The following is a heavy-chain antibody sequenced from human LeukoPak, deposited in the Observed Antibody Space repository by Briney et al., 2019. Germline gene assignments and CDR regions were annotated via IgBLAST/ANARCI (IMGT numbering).Heavy chain of an antibody. V-gene: IGHV4-4*07. CDR1: GGSISSYY. Sequence: PSETLSLTCTVSGGSISSYYWSWIRQPAGKGLEWIGRIYTSGSTNYNPSLKSRVTMSVDTSKNQFSLKLGSVTAADTAVYYCAREIAVASRGNWFDPWGQGTLVTVSS. J-gene: IGHJ5*02. CDR2: IYTSGST. CDR3: AREIAVASRGNWFDP. D-gene: IGHD6-19*01.